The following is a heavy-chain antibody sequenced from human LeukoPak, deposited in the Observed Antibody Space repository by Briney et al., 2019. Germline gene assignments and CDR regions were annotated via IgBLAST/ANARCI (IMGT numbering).Heavy chain of an antibody. J-gene: IGHJ4*02. CDR2: IRSKAYGGTT. CDR1: GFTFGDYA. V-gene: IGHV3-49*03. Sequence: GGSLRLSCTASGFTFGDYAMSWFRQAPGKGLEWVGFIRSKAYGGTTEYAASVKGRFTISRDDSKSIAYLQMNSLKTEDTAVYYCTGCSGGSSDPIDYWGQGTLVTVSS. D-gene: IGHD2-15*01. CDR3: TGCSGGSSDPIDY.